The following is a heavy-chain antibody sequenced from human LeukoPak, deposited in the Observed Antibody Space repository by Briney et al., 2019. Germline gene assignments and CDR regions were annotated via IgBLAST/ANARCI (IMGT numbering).Heavy chain of an antibody. D-gene: IGHD2-2*01. CDR1: GYSISSGNY. CDR2: IYHSGST. J-gene: IGHJ4*02. CDR3: AKGYCRGNSCYDDRGAFDY. Sequence: SETLSLTCSVSGYSISSGNYWGWIRLPPGQGLQWIGIIYHSGSTYHNPSLKSRVTITGDTSKNQFSLKLSSVTAADTAVYYCAKGYCRGNSCYDDRGAFDYWGQGTVATVTS. V-gene: IGHV4-38-2*02.